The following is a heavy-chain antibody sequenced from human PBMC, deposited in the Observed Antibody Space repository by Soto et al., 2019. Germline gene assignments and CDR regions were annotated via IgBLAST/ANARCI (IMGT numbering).Heavy chain of an antibody. CDR3: ARRQYDSSGYYYFDY. J-gene: IGHJ4*02. CDR2: IDPSDSYT. D-gene: IGHD3-22*01. CDR1: GYRFTNFW. V-gene: IGHV5-10-1*01. Sequence: PGESLKISCTGSGYRFTNFWIGWVRQMPGKGLEWMGRIDPSDSYTNYSPSFQGHVTISADKSISTAYLQWSSLKASDTAMYYCARRQYDSSGYYYFDYWGQGTLVTVSS.